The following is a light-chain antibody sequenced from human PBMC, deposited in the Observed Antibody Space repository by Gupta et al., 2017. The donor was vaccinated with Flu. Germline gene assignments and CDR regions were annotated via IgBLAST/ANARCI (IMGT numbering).Light chain of an antibody. Sequence: DIQMTQSPSSLSASVGDRVTITCRASQGISNYLAWYQQKPGKVPKLLIYAASKAPSGAAYRFSGSGDENDFTLTSSSRQNEDVANYYVQNDNSTPTFGQGTKVEIK. CDR1: QGISNY. CDR2: AAS. V-gene: IGKV1-27*01. J-gene: IGKJ1*01. CDR3: QNDNSTPT.